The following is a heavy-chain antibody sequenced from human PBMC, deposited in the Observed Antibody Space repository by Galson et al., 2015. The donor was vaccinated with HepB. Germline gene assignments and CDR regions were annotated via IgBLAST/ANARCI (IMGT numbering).Heavy chain of an antibody. CDR1: GYTFTSFG. CDR3: ARREVPYYYGMDV. J-gene: IGHJ6*02. Sequence: SVKVSCKAFGYTFTSFGIDWVRQAPGQGLEWMGWISIYNGDTNYAQKLQGRVTMTTDTSTSTAYMELRSLRSDDTAVYYCARREVPYYYGMDVWGQGTTVTVSS. CDR2: ISIYNGDT. V-gene: IGHV1-18*01.